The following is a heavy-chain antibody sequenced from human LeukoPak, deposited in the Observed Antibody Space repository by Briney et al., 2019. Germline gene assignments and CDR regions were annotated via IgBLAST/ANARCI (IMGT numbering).Heavy chain of an antibody. J-gene: IGHJ4*02. V-gene: IGHV1-8*01. Sequence: GASVKVSCKASGYTITSYDINWVRQATGQGLEWMGWMNPQSGNTGYAQRFQGRVTMTRDTSITTAYMELSSLTSEDTAVYYCARCPQYNSGWHDYWGQGTRVTVSS. CDR3: ARCPQYNSGWHDY. D-gene: IGHD6-19*01. CDR2: MNPQSGNT. CDR1: GYTITSYD.